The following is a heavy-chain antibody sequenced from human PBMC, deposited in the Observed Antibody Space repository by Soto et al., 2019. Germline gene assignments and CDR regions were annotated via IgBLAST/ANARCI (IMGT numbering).Heavy chain of an antibody. J-gene: IGHJ5*01. CDR2: IYYSGST. D-gene: IGHD3-3*01. CDR1: RVSISSSCCC. V-gene: IGHV4-39*01. CDR3: GTCWSKGRNWSDD. Sequence: SVRLLLTCIVSRVSISSSCCCWGLSGHPPEKRLEWIGIIYYSGSTYYTPSLKRRVTTSEDTSKNQFSLKLISVTAANTAVYYGGTCWSKGRNWSDDWCQEALHTVSS.